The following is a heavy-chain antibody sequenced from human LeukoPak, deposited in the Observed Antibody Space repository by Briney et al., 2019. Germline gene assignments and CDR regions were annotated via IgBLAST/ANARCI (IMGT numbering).Heavy chain of an antibody. CDR2: INPSGGST. CDR3: ARDAADSSGLYTGWYFDL. D-gene: IGHD3-22*01. Sequence: ASVKVSCKASGYTFTSYYMHWVRQAPGQGLEWMGIINPSGGSTIYAQEFQGRVTMTRDMSTTTVYVELSSLRSEDTAVYYCARDAADSSGLYTGWYFDLWGRGTLVTVSS. J-gene: IGHJ2*01. CDR1: GYTFTSYY. V-gene: IGHV1-46*01.